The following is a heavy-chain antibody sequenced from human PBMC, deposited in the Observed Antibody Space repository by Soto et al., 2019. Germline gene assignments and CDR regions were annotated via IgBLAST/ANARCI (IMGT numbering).Heavy chain of an antibody. V-gene: IGHV4-31*03. CDR3: ARRVATINLDWFDP. CDR2: IYYSGST. Sequence: QVQLQESGPGLVKPSQTLSLTCTVSGGSISSGGYYWSWIRQHPGKGLEWIGYIYYSGSTYYNPSLKSRVTISVDTSKNQFSLKLSSVTAADTAVYYCARRVATINLDWFDPWGQGTLVTVSS. D-gene: IGHD5-12*01. CDR1: GGSISSGGYY. J-gene: IGHJ5*02.